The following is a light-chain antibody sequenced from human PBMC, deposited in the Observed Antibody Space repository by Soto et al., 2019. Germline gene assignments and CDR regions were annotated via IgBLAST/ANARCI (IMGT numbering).Light chain of an antibody. V-gene: IGKV1-27*01. J-gene: IGKJ3*01. CDR2: AAS. CDR1: QDIRNF. CDR3: QKYSSVPA. Sequence: DIQMTQSPTSLSASVGDRVTITCRASQDIRNFVAWYQQKPGKAPKLLIYAASTLQSGVPSRFSGSGSGTDFTLTINSLQPEDVATYSCQKYSSVPAFGPGTKVEIK.